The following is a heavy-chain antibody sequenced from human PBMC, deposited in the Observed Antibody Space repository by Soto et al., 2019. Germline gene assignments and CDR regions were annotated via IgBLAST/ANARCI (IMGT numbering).Heavy chain of an antibody. J-gene: IGHJ6*02. D-gene: IGHD1-26*01. CDR1: GGSISSYY. CDR2: IYYSGST. V-gene: IGHV4-59*01. Sequence: TSETLSLTCTVSGGSISSYYWSWIRQPPGKGLEWIGYIYYSGSTNYNPSLKSRVTISVDTSKNQFSLKLSSVTAADTAVYYCARCGSDGMDVWGQGTTVTVSS. CDR3: ARCGSDGMDV.